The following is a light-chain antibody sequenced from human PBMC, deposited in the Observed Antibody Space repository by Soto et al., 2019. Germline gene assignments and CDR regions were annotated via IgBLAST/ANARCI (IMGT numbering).Light chain of an antibody. CDR2: GAS. Sequence: EIMMSKSPVTLSVSPGERATLSCRASQSVSSNLAWYQQKPGQAPRLLIYGASTRATGIPARFSGSGSGTEFTLTISSLQSEDFATYYCHSRAFGQGTRLEIK. CDR1: QSVSSN. V-gene: IGKV3-15*01. J-gene: IGKJ5*01. CDR3: HSRA.